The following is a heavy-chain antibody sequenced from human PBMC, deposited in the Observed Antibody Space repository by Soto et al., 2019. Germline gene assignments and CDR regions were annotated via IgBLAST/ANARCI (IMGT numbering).Heavy chain of an antibody. V-gene: IGHV1-2*02. CDR3: GRDGVGATSLGWFDP. J-gene: IGHJ5*02. CDR1: GYTFTRYT. CDR2: INPNSGGT. D-gene: IGHD1-26*01. Sequence: ASVKVSCKASGYTFTRYTMNWVRQAPGQGLEWMGWINPNSGGTNYAQKFQGRLTMTRDTSISTAYMELSSLRSDDTAVYYCGRDGVGATSLGWFDPWGQGSLVTVSS.